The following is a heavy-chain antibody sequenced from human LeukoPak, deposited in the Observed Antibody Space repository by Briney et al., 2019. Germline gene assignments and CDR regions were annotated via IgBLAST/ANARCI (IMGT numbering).Heavy chain of an antibody. CDR3: ARASIAASVGENWFDP. D-gene: IGHD6-13*01. J-gene: IGHJ5*02. V-gene: IGHV3-21*01. Sequence: NPGGSLRLSCAASGFTFSSYSMNWVRQAPGKGLEWVSPISSSSSYIHYADSVKGRFTISRDNAKNSLYLQMNSLRAEDTAVYYCARASIAASVGENWFDPWGQGTLVTVSS. CDR1: GFTFSSYS. CDR2: ISSSSSYI.